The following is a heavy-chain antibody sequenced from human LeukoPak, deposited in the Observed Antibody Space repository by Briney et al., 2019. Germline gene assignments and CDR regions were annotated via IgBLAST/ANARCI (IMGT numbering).Heavy chain of an antibody. CDR3: ARGAYYYGSGSYYLDY. CDR1: GFTFSSYW. J-gene: IGHJ4*02. CDR2: IKQGGSEK. D-gene: IGHD3-10*01. V-gene: IGHV3-7*03. Sequence: GGSLRLSCAASGFTFSSYWMSWVRQAPGKGLEWVANIKQGGSEKYYVDSVKGRFTISRDNAKNSLYLQMNSLRAEDTAVYYCARGAYYYGSGSYYLDYWGQGTLVTVSS.